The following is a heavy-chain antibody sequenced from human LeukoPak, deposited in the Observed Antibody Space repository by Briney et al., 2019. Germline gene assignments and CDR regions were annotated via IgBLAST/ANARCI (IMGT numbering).Heavy chain of an antibody. J-gene: IGHJ3*02. CDR2: MNPNSGNT. V-gene: IGHV1-8*01. CDR1: GYTFTSYD. D-gene: IGHD5-12*01. CDR3: ASQRRGYSGYDSDAFDI. Sequence: ASVKVSCKASGYTFTSYDINWVRQATGQGLEGMGWMNPNSGNTGYAQKFQGRVTMTRNTSISTAYMELSSLRSEDTAVYYCASQRRGYSGYDSDAFDIWGQGTMVTVSS.